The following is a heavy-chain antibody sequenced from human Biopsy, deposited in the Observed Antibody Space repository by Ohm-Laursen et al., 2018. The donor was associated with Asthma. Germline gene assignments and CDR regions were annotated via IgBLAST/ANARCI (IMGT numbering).Heavy chain of an antibody. CDR3: VKDHSAGYYYFDD. CDR1: GFTFSSYS. V-gene: IGHV3-64D*08. J-gene: IGHJ4*02. CDR2: IATDGSNK. D-gene: IGHD2-21*01. Sequence: SLRLSCAAPGFTFSSYSMHWVRQAPGRGPEYVSFIATDGSNKFYADSVKGRFTVSRDNSKHTLYLHMTGLRADDTGVYYCVKDHSAGYYYFDDGGQGAQVTVSS.